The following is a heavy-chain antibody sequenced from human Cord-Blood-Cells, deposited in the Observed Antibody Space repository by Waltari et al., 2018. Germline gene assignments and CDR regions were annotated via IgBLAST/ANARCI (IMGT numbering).Heavy chain of an antibody. V-gene: IGHV4-31*03. J-gene: IGHJ4*02. D-gene: IGHD3-22*01. CDR2: IYYSGST. CDR3: ARQTDGADYYDSSGPTDY. Sequence: QVQLQESGPGLVKPSQTLSLTCTVSGGSISSGGYYWSWIRQHPGKGLEWIGYIYYSGSTYDNPSLKSRVTISVDTSKNQFALKLSSVTAADTAVYYCARQTDGADYYDSSGPTDYRGQGTLVTVSS. CDR1: GGSISSGGYY.